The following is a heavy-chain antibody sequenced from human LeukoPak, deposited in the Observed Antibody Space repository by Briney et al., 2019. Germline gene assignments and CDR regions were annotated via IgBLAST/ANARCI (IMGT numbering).Heavy chain of an antibody. J-gene: IGHJ4*02. CDR2: ISGSGGST. V-gene: IGHV3-23*01. D-gene: IGHD5-12*01. CDR1: GFTFRSYA. Sequence: GGSLRLSCAASGFTFRSYAMTWVRQAPGKGLEWVSFISGSGGSTYYADSVKGRFTISKDESRNTLFLQMNSLRAEDTAVYYCATVPRSGYYYFDYWGQGTLVTVSS. CDR3: ATVPRSGYYYFDY.